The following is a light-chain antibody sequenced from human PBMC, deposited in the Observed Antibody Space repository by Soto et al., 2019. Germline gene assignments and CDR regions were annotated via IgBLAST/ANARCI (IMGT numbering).Light chain of an antibody. V-gene: IGKV3-15*01. CDR3: QQYNKWPPWT. CDR2: GAS. J-gene: IGKJ1*01. Sequence: EIVMTQSPATLSVSPGERATLSCRASQSVNSNLAWYQQKPGQAPRLLIYGASTRATGIPARFSGSGSGTEFTLSISSLQSEDFAVYYCQQYNKWPPWTFGQGTKVEIK. CDR1: QSVNSN.